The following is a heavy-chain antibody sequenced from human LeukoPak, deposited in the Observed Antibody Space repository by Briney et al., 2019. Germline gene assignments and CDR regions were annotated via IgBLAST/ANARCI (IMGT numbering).Heavy chain of an antibody. CDR2: INHSGST. V-gene: IGHV4-34*01. D-gene: IGHD3-10*01. CDR1: GGSFSGYY. Sequence: SETLSLTCAVYGGSFSGYYWSWIRQPPGKGLEWIGEINHSGSTNYNPSLKSRVTISVDTSKNRFSLKLSSVTAADTAVYYCARPRSGYYGSGSYGFIDYWGQGTLVTVSS. J-gene: IGHJ4*02. CDR3: ARPRSGYYGSGSYGFIDY.